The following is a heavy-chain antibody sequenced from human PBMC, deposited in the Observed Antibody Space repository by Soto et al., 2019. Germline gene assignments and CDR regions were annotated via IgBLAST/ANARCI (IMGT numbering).Heavy chain of an antibody. CDR3: ARGTTPRDYYYYYMDV. V-gene: IGHV5-51*01. Sequence: PGESLKISCKGSGYSFTSYWIGWVRQMPGKGLEWMGIIYPGDSDTRYSPSFQGQVTISADKSISTAYLQWSSLKASDTAMYYCARGTTPRDYYYYYMDVWGKGTTVTSP. CDR2: IYPGDSDT. D-gene: IGHD4-17*01. CDR1: GYSFTSYW. J-gene: IGHJ6*03.